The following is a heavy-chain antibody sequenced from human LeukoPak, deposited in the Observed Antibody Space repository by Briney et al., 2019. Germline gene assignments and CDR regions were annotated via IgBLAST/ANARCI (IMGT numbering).Heavy chain of an antibody. CDR3: ARRRRIPNGRDVTIFST. D-gene: IGHD3-3*01. CDR1: GGSFSGYY. CDR2: INHSGST. J-gene: IGHJ5*02. V-gene: IGHV4-34*01. Sequence: PSETLSLTCAVYGGSFSGYYWSWIRQPPGKGLEWIGEINHSGSTNYNPSLKSRVTISVDTSKNQFSLKLSSVTAADTAVYYCARRRRIPNGRDVTIFSTWGQGTLVTVSS.